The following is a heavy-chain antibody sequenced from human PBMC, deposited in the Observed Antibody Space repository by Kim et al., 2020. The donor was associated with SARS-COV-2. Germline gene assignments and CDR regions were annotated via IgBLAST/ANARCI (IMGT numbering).Heavy chain of an antibody. D-gene: IGHD5-12*01. V-gene: IGHV3-9*01. CDR3: AKDIWGATIGYGMDV. J-gene: IGHJ6*02. CDR2: ISWNSGSI. Sequence: GGSLRLSCAASGFTFGDYAMHWVRQAPGKGLEWVSGISWNSGSIGYADSVKGRFTISRDNAKNSLYLQMNSLRAEDTALYYCAKDIWGATIGYGMDVWGQGTTVTVSS. CDR1: GFTFGDYA.